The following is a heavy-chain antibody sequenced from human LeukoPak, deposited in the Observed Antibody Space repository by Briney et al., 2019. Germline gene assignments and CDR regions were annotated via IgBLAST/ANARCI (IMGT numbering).Heavy chain of an antibody. CDR3: ASGGQFVWGSYFVPWFDP. J-gene: IGHJ5*02. V-gene: IGHV4-34*01. CDR2: INHSGST. Sequence: SETLSLTCAVYGGSFSGYYWSWIRQPPGKGLEWIGEINHSGSTNYNPSLKSRVTISVDTSKNQFSLKLSSVTAADTAVYYCASGGQFVWGSYFVPWFDPLGPGNPGHRLL. CDR1: GGSFSGYY. D-gene: IGHD1-26*01.